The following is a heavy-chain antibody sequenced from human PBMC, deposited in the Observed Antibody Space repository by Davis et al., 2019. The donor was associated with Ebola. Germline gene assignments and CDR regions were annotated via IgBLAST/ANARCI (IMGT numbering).Heavy chain of an antibody. J-gene: IGHJ6*02. CDR1: GFTFSSYA. Sequence: GGSLRLSCAASGFTFSSYAMSWVRQAPGKGLEWVSAISGSGGSTYYADSVKGRFTISRDNSKNTLYLQMNSLRAEDTAVYYCAKDQDYSFGYYYYGMDVWGQGTTVTVSS. CDR3: AKDQDYSFGYYYYGMDV. CDR2: ISGSGGST. D-gene: IGHD4-11*01. V-gene: IGHV3-23*01.